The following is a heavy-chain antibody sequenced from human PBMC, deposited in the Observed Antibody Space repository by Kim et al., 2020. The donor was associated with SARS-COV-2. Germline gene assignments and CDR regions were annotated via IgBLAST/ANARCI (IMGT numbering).Heavy chain of an antibody. CDR2: ISGSGGST. CDR3: AKEGEYYDFWSGYHVDY. V-gene: IGHV3-23*01. D-gene: IGHD3-3*01. CDR1: GFTFSSYA. Sequence: GGSLRLSCAASGFTFSSYAMSWVRQAPGKGLEWVSAISGSGGSTYYADSVKGRFTISRDNSKNTLYLQMNSLRAEDTAVYYCAKEGEYYDFWSGYHVDYWGQGTLVTVSS. J-gene: IGHJ4*02.